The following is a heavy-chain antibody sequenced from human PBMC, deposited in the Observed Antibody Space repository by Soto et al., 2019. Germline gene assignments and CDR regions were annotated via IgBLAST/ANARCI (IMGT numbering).Heavy chain of an antibody. Sequence: QVQLQESGPGLVKPSETLSLSCTVSGGSISSYYWSWFRQSPGKRMEWIGYVHHSWGSSYNPSLQSRVSTSLDTSTSQFSLKVTSVTATDTAVYYCARQGFGPLHGLVEVWGQGTTVTVSS. V-gene: IGHV4-59*08. CDR3: ARQGFGPLHGLVEV. J-gene: IGHJ6*02. D-gene: IGHD3-10*01. CDR1: GGSISSYY. CDR2: VHHSWGS.